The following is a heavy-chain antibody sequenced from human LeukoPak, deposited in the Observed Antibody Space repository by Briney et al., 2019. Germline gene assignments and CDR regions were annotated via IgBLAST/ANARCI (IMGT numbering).Heavy chain of an antibody. V-gene: IGHV4-38-2*01. CDR2: INHSGST. D-gene: IGHD2-21*01. Sequence: SETLSLTCAVSGYSISSGYYWGWIRQPPGKGLEWIGEINHSGSTNYNPSLKSRVTISVDTSKNQFSLKLSSVTAADTAVYYCASGRGAYCGGDCYYTGRFDYWGQGTLVTVSS. J-gene: IGHJ4*02. CDR1: GYSISSGYY. CDR3: ASGRGAYCGGDCYYTGRFDY.